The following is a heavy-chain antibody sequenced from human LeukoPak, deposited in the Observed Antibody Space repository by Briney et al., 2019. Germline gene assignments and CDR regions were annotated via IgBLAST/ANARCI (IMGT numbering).Heavy chain of an antibody. CDR3: ARGGGFMVRGVFNY. J-gene: IGHJ4*02. Sequence: SETLSLTCAVYGGSFSGYYWSWIRQPPGKGLEWIGEINHSGSTNYNPSLKSRVTISVDTSKNQFSLKLSSVTAADTAVYYCARGGGFMVRGVFNYWGQGTLVTVSS. CDR1: GGSFSGYY. D-gene: IGHD3-10*01. CDR2: INHSGST. V-gene: IGHV4-34*01.